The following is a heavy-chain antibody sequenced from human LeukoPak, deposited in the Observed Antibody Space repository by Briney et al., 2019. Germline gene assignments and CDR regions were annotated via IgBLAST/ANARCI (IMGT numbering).Heavy chain of an antibody. CDR3: ARIAVADANDAFDI. Sequence: PSETLSLTCTVSGGSISSSSYYWGWIRQPPGKGLEWVESIYYSGSTYYNPSLQSRVTISVDTSKNQFSLKLSSVTAADTAVYYCARIAVADANDAFDIWGQGTMVTVSS. V-gene: IGHV4-39*07. CDR1: GGSISSSSYY. J-gene: IGHJ3*02. D-gene: IGHD6-19*01. CDR2: IYYSGST.